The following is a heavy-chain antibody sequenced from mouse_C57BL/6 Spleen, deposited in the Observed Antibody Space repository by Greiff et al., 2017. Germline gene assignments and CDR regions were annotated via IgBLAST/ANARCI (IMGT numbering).Heavy chain of an antibody. V-gene: IGHV1-18*01. CDR1: GYSFTDSN. Sequence: EVQLQQSGPELVKPGASVKIPCKASGYSFTDSNMDWVKQSHGKSLEWIGDINPNNGGTIYNQKFKGKATLTVDKSSSTASMDLRSLASEDTAGYYCASAKFYDCYPPWFAYGGQGTLVTVSA. CDR3: ASAKFYDCYPPWFAY. D-gene: IGHD2-3*01. CDR2: INPNNGGT. J-gene: IGHJ3*01.